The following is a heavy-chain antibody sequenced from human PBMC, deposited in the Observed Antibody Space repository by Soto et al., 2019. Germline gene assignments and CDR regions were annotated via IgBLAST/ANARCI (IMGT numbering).Heavy chain of an antibody. CDR2: IYSGGST. CDR3: ARDTSRDVYNCLGWYFDL. CDR1: GITVSSNY. D-gene: IGHD2-2*01. Sequence: EVRLVESGGGLIQPGGSLRLSCAASGITVSSNYMSWVRQAPGRGLEWVSVIYSGGSTNYADSVKGRFTISRDNSKNTLYLQMNSLRAEDTAVYYCARDTSRDVYNCLGWYFDLWGRGTLVTVSS. J-gene: IGHJ2*01. V-gene: IGHV3-53*01.